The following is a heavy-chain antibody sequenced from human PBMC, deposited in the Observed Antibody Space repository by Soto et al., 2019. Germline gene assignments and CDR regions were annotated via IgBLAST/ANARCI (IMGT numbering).Heavy chain of an antibody. Sequence: SVKGSCKTAGYTITGDYIHRVLQAPGQGLEWMGWINPNSGGTNYAQKFQGWVTMTRDTSISTAYMELSRLRSDDTAVYYCATTPGSYYYYYMDVWGKGTTVTVSS. D-gene: IGHD3-10*01. J-gene: IGHJ6*03. CDR3: ATTPGSYYYYYMDV. V-gene: IGHV1-2*04. CDR2: INPNSGGT. CDR1: GYTITGDY.